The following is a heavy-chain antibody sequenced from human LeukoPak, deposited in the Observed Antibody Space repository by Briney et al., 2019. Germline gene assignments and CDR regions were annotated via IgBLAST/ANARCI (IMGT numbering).Heavy chain of an antibody. CDR2: NSGSGNST. V-gene: IGHV3-23*01. Sequence: GGSLRLSCAASGFIFSSSAMSWVRQAPGKGLEWISANSGSGNSTYYAESVKGRFTISRDKSKNTLFLQMNSLRAEDTAVYYCASRSINWYRGNNWFDPWGQGTLVTVSS. J-gene: IGHJ5*02. CDR3: ASRSINWYRGNNWFDP. D-gene: IGHD6-13*01. CDR1: GFIFSSSA.